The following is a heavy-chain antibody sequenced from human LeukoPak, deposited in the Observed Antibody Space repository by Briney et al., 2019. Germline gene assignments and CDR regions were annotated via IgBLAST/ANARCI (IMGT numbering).Heavy chain of an antibody. CDR1: GFTFSSYA. CDR2: ISGSGGST. Sequence: AGGSLRLSCAASGFTFSSYAMSWVRQAPGKGLEWVSAISGSGGSTYYADSVKGRFTISRDNSKNTLYLQMNSLRAEDTAVYYCAKVYYDSSGYPDYWGQGTLVTVSS. CDR3: AKVYYDSSGYPDY. V-gene: IGHV3-23*01. D-gene: IGHD3-22*01. J-gene: IGHJ4*02.